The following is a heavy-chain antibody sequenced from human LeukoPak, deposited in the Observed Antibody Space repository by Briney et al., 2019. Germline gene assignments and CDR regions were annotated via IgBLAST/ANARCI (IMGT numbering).Heavy chain of an antibody. CDR3: ARGGYDSLTGYRHSSDY. J-gene: IGHJ4*02. D-gene: IGHD3-9*01. CDR2: IYYSGST. Sequence: SETLSLTCTVSGGSLSSSSYYWSWIRQPPGTGLEWLGYIYYSGSTNYKPSLRSRVTISVETSKNQFSLKLSSVTAADTAVCYCARGGYDSLTGYRHSSDYWGQGTLVIVSS. CDR1: GGSLSSSSYY. V-gene: IGHV4-61*01.